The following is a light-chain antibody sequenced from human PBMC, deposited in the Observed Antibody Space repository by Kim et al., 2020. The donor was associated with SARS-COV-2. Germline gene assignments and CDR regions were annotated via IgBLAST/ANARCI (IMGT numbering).Light chain of an antibody. J-gene: IGKJ5*01. CDR1: QSVTGTN. CDR3: QYYGSSPPVT. CDR2: GAS. V-gene: IGKV3-20*01. Sequence: EIVLTQSPGSLSLSPGERATLSCRASQSVTGTNLAWYQQRPGQAPRLLMYGASYRDSGIPDRFSGSGSGTDFTLTISRLEPKDFAVYYCQYYGSSPPVTFGQGTRLEIK.